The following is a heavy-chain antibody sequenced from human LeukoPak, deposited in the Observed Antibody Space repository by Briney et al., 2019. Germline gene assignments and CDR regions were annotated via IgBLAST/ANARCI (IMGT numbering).Heavy chain of an antibody. D-gene: IGHD2-2*01. J-gene: IGHJ5*02. CDR1: GYTFTSYY. CDR3: ARGLPDIVVVPAADNWFDP. CDR2: INPSGGST. Sequence: ASVKVSCKASGYTFTSYYMHWVRQAPGQGLEWMGIINPSGGSTSYAQKFQGRVTMTRDTSISTAYMELSRPRSDDTAVYYCARGLPDIVVVPAADNWFDPWGQGTLVTVSS. V-gene: IGHV1-46*01.